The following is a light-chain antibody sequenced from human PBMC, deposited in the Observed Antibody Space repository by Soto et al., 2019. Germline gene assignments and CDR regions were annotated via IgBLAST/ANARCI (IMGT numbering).Light chain of an antibody. CDR2: EDS. CDR1: SSDVGIYVL. Sequence: QSALTQPASVSGSPGQSITISCTGTSSDVGIYVLVSWYQHHPGKAPKLMIYEDSKRPSGISSRFSGSKSGNTASLTISGLQTDDEADYYCCSYAGSSIVTFGGGTKLTVL. V-gene: IGLV2-23*01. J-gene: IGLJ2*01. CDR3: CSYAGSSIVT.